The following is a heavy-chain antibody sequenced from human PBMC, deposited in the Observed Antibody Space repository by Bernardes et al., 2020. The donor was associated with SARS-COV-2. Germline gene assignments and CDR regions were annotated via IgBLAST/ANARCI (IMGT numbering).Heavy chain of an antibody. Sequence: GCSLRRSCVASGISFRNYAMSWVRQAPGKGLEWVGRSRGKGDSYTTEYAASVKGRFTISRDDSKNSVYLQMNSLKIEDTAVYYCARDQWRPDYYYGLDVWGQGTKVTVS. CDR1: GISFRNYA. D-gene: IGHD6-19*01. V-gene: IGHV3-72*01. CDR2: SRGKGDSYTT. J-gene: IGHJ6*02. CDR3: ARDQWRPDYYYGLDV.